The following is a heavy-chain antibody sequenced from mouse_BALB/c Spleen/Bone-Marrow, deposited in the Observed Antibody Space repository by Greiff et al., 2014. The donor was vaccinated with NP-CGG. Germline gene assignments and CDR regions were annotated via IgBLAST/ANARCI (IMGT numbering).Heavy chain of an antibody. CDR2: IWSGGST. J-gene: IGHJ2*01. CDR3: ARNHRGYYFDY. Sequence: VQVVESGPGLVQPSQSLSITCTVSGFSLSSYGAHWVRQSPGKGLEWLGVIWSGGSTDYNAAFISRLTISKDNSKSQVFFKMTSLQANDTAIYYCARNHRGYYFDYWGQGTTLTVSS. V-gene: IGHV2-2*02. D-gene: IGHD3-1*01. CDR1: GFSLSSYG.